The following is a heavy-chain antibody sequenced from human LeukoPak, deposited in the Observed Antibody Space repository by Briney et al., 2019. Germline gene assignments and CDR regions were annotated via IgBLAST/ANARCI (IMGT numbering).Heavy chain of an antibody. V-gene: IGHV6-1*01. CDR3: ARRLTQYDCFDP. J-gene: IGHJ5*02. D-gene: IGHD2-2*01. CDR1: GYRVSSNSAD. CDR2: TYYRSKWYN. Sequence: SQTLSIACAISGYRVSSNSADWNWIRQSPSRGLEWLRRTYYRSKWYNDYAISVKSRITINPDASKNQFSLQLNSVTPEDTAVYYCARRLTQYDCFDPWGQGILVTVS.